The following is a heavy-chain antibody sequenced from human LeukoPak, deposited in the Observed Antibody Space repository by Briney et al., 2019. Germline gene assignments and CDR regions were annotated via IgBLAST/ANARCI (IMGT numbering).Heavy chain of an antibody. Sequence: SETLSLTCAVSGGSISSSNWWSWVRQPPGKGLEWIGEIYHSGSTNYNPSLKSRVTISVDKSKNQFSLKLSSVSAADTAVYYCARAYSSSWYFNWFDPWGQGTLVTVSS. CDR1: GGSISSSNW. CDR3: ARAYSSSWYFNWFDP. CDR2: IYHSGST. V-gene: IGHV4-4*02. J-gene: IGHJ5*02. D-gene: IGHD6-13*01.